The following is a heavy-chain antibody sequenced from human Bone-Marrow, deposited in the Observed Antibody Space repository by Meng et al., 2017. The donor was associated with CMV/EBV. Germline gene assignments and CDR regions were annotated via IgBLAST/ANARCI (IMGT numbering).Heavy chain of an antibody. CDR3: AKDDYGMDV. Sequence: GESLKISCTASGFGFNNFDMHWVRQAPGKGLEWVTSIRYDGSNEYYVDSVKGRFTISRDNSKNTVYLEMSSLRPDDTSRYYCAKDDYGMDVWGQGTMVTVSS. V-gene: IGHV3-30*02. J-gene: IGHJ6*02. CDR2: IRYDGSNE. CDR1: GFGFNNFD.